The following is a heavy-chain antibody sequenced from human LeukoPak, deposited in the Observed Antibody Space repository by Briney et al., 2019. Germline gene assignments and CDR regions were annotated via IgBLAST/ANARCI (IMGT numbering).Heavy chain of an antibody. CDR3: AKAKSYYSNYDY. CDR2: ISSSSSYI. CDR1: GFTFSSYA. J-gene: IGHJ4*02. Sequence: GGSLRLSCAASGFTFSSYAMSWVRQAPGKGLEWVSSISSSSSYIFYGDSVKGRFTISRDNSKNTLYLQVNSLRAEDTAVYYCAKAKSYYSNYDYWGQGTLVTVSS. D-gene: IGHD4-11*01. V-gene: IGHV3-23*01.